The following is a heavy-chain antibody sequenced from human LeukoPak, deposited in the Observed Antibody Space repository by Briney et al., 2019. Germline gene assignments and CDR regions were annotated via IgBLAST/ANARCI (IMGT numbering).Heavy chain of an antibody. D-gene: IGHD5-12*01. J-gene: IGHJ3*02. CDR3: ARVWVRFGAFDI. V-gene: IGHV4-4*02. Sequence: PSETLSLTCAVPGGSISSSNWWSWVRQPPGKGLEWIGEIYHSGSTNYNPSLKSRVTISVDKSKNQFSLKLSSVTAADTAVYYCARVWVRFGAFDIWGQGTMVTVSS. CDR2: IYHSGST. CDR1: GGSISSSNW.